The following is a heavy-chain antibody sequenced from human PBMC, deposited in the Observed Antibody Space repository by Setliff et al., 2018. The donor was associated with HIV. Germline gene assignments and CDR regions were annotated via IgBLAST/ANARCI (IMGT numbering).Heavy chain of an antibody. Sequence: PSETLSLTCTVSGGSISSGSHYWGWIRQPPGKGLEWIGSIYYSGSTYYNPSLKSRVTISVDTSKNQFSLRLSSVTAADTAVYFCARVKSGTLGGYVDYWGQGTLVTVSS. CDR3: ARVKSGTLGGYVDY. J-gene: IGHJ4*02. CDR2: IYYSGST. D-gene: IGHD3-16*01. CDR1: GGSISSGSHY. V-gene: IGHV4-39*07.